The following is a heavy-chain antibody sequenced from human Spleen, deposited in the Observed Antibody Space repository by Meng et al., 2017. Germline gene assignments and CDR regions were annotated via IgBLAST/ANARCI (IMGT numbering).Heavy chain of an antibody. J-gene: IGHJ4*02. CDR3: ASQEESGWYAYPGY. V-gene: IGHV4-61*01. D-gene: IGHD6-19*01. CDR2: ISYSGST. Sequence: QLRGSGHGLVGPPETLSLTCTVSGGSVSSISYYWSWIRQPPGRGLEWIGDISYSGSTRYNSSLMSRVTISVDTSKNQFSLKLSSVTAADTAVYYCASQEESGWYAYPGYWGQGTLVTISS. CDR1: GGSVSSISYY.